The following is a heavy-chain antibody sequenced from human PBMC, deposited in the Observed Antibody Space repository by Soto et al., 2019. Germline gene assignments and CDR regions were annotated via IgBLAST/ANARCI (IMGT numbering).Heavy chain of an antibody. CDR1: GFTFSSYW. J-gene: IGHJ5*02. V-gene: IGHV3-74*01. CDR2: ISSDGSST. D-gene: IGHD6-19*01. Sequence: EVQLVESGGGLGQPGGSLRLSCAASGFTFSSYWMHWVRQAPGKGLVWVAHISSDGSSTSYADSVKGRFTISRDNAKNTLHLQMNSLGAGDTAVYYCARAAYSSAWYADPWGQGILVTVSS. CDR3: ARAAYSSAWYADP.